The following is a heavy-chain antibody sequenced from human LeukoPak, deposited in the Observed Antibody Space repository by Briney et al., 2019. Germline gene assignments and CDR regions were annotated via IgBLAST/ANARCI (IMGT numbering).Heavy chain of an antibody. Sequence: SETLSLTCIVSGAAMTSHHWNWIRQTPGKRLGWIGYIYHRGNTNFITSYSSSLRSRVSMSVDMSKNHFSLSLSSVTAADTATYYCSGGRSSRYSDYWGQGALVTVFS. CDR3: SGGRSSRYSDY. J-gene: IGHJ4*02. V-gene: IGHV4-59*11. CDR2: IYHRGNT. D-gene: IGHD3-9*01. CDR1: GAAMTSHH.